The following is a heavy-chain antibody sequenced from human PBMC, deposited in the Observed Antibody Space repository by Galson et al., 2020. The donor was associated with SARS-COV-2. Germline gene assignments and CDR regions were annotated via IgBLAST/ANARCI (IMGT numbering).Heavy chain of an antibody. CDR2: ISSSSSYI. V-gene: IGHV3-21*01. CDR1: GFTFSSYS. J-gene: IGHJ4*02. D-gene: IGHD1-26*01. Sequence: GESLKISCAASGFTFSSYSMNWVRQAPGKGLEWVSSISSSSSYIYYADSVKGRFTISRDNAKNSLYLQMNSLRAEDTAVYYCARAGGSYYPFDYWGQGTLVTVSS. CDR3: ARAGGSYYPFDY.